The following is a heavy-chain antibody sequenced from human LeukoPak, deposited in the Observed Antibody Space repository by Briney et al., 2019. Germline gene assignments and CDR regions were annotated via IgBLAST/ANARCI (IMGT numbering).Heavy chain of an antibody. CDR1: GFTFDDYA. V-gene: IGHV3-9*01. J-gene: IGHJ4*02. CDR3: ARDPGPKGY. Sequence: GRSLRLSCAASGFTFDDYAMHWVRQAPGKGLEWVSGISWNSGSIGYADSVKGRFTISRDNAKNSLYLQMNSLRAEDTAMYYCARDPGPKGYWGQGTLVTVSS. CDR2: ISWNSGSI.